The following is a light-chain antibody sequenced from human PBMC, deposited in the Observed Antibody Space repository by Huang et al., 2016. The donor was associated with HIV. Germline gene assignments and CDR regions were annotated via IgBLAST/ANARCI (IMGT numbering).Light chain of an antibody. J-gene: IGKJ1*01. V-gene: IGKV4-1*01. CDR3: HQYYNIPQT. Sequence: DIVVTQSPDSLAVPLGERATVNGKSSQSVLDSSNNKNCLAWYQLKPGQPPKLLVYWASTRESGVPDQFSGSGSGTDFSLTITSLQAEDVAFYYCHQYYNIPQTFGQGTKVEI. CDR1: QSVLDSSNNKNC. CDR2: WAS.